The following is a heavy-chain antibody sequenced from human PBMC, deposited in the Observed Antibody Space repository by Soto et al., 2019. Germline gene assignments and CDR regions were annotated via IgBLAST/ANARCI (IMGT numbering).Heavy chain of an antibody. Sequence: RLCGAAGRCAVHGGRSHCVRQTPGRGLEWVSGISWNSGSIGYADSVKGRFTISRDNAKNSLYLQMNSLRAEDTAVYYCAKSTRYAPYYYYGMDLWGQGTTVTSP. D-gene: IGHD5-12*01. CDR2: ISWNSGSI. V-gene: IGHV3-9*01. CDR3: AKSTRYAPYYYYGMDL. CDR1: RCAVHGGR. J-gene: IGHJ6*02.